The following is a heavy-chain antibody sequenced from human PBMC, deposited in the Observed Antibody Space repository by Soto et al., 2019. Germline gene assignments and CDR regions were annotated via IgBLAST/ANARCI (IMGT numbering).Heavy chain of an antibody. J-gene: IGHJ4*02. CDR3: TRRIAVAGTYYFDY. V-gene: IGHV3-15*07. D-gene: IGHD6-19*01. CDR1: GFTFSHAW. Sequence: LLVVSGGGFVQPGGSLRLSCVASGFTFSHAWMDWVRQAPGQGLEWVGRIKSISDGETTNYAASVAGRFTISRDDSKNTLFLHVNSLKTEDTGVYYCTRRIAVAGTYYFDYWGQGTLVTVSS. CDR2: IKSISDGETT.